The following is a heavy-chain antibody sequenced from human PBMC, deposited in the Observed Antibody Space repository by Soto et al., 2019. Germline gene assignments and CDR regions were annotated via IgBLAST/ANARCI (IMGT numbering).Heavy chain of an antibody. CDR2: ISAYNGNT. V-gene: IGHV1-18*04. Sequence: QVQRVQSGAEVKKPGASVKVSCKASGYTFTSYGISWVRQAPGQGLGWMGWISAYNGNTNYAQKLQGRVTMTTDTSTSTAYMELRSLRSDDTAVYYCARDPGCTNGVCYADNWFDPWGQGTLVTVSS. D-gene: IGHD2-8*01. J-gene: IGHJ5*02. CDR1: GYTFTSYG. CDR3: ARDPGCTNGVCYADNWFDP.